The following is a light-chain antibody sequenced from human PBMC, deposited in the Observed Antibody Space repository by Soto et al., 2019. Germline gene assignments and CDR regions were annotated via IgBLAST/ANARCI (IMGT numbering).Light chain of an antibody. CDR1: RSGLYKSNNKNH. CDR3: QQYFDVPFT. J-gene: IGKJ4*01. Sequence: DIVITQSPYSLSVSLCERATMNCKFIRSGLYKSNNKNHLAWYQQKPGQPPQLIIYWASTRESGVPERFSGSGSGTDFTLTISSLEAEDVAFYWCQQYFDVPFTFGGGTKVDIK. CDR2: WAS. V-gene: IGKV4-1*01.